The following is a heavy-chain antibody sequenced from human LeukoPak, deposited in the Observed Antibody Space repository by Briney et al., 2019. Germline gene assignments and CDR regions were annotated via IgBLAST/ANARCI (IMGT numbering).Heavy chain of an antibody. CDR3: VIGPTDILTGYYPDY. CDR2: ISGSGGST. D-gene: IGHD3-9*01. J-gene: IGHJ4*02. V-gene: IGHV3-64D*06. Sequence: PGGSLRLSCAASGFTFSSYGMHWVRQAPGKGLEWVSTISGSGGSTYYADSVKGRFTISRDNSKNTVFLQMSSLTTEDTAIYYCVIGPTDILTGYYPDYWGQGTLLIVSS. CDR1: GFTFSSYG.